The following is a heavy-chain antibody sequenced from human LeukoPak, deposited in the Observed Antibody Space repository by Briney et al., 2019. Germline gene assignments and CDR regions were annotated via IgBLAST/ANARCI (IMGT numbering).Heavy chain of an antibody. CDR3: AKGGDGRYYSRADY. V-gene: IGHV3-30*18. CDR1: GFIFSGFG. Sequence: GSLRLSCAASGFIFSGFGIHWVRQAPGKGLEWVAVISYDGSNKYYADSVKGRFTISRDNSENTLYLQMNSLRAEDTAVYYCAKGGDGRYYSRADYWGQGTLVTVSS. J-gene: IGHJ4*02. CDR2: ISYDGSNK. D-gene: IGHD2-21*01.